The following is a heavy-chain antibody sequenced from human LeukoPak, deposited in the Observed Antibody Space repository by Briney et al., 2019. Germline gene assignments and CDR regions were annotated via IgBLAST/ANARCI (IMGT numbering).Heavy chain of an antibody. CDR1: GITFSDHF. D-gene: IGHD1-26*01. J-gene: IGHJ4*02. Sequence: GESLRLSCAASGITFSDHFMHWVRQAPGKGLEWVAVISYDGSNKYYADSVKGRFTISRDNSKNTLYLQMNSLRAEDTAVYYCAKDLSGSYFHWGQGTLVTVSS. V-gene: IGHV3-30*18. CDR3: AKDLSGSYFH. CDR2: ISYDGSNK.